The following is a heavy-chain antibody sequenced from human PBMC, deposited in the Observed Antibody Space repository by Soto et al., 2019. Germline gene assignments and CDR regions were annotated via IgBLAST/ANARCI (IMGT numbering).Heavy chain of an antibody. Sequence: EVQLLESGGGLVQPGGSLRLSCAASGFTFSSYAMSWVRQAPGKGLEWVSAISGSGGSTYYADSVKGRFTISRDNSKNTLYLQMNSLRAEDTAVYYCAKDQERLEQWPYNDAFDIWGQGTMVTVSS. V-gene: IGHV3-23*01. CDR3: AKDQERLEQWPYNDAFDI. CDR2: ISGSGGST. CDR1: GFTFSSYA. D-gene: IGHD6-19*01. J-gene: IGHJ3*02.